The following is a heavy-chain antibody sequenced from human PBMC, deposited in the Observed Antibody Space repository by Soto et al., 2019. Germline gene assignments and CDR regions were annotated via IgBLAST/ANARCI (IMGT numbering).Heavy chain of an antibody. V-gene: IGHV1-3*01. CDR1: GYTFTSYA. D-gene: IGHD3-22*01. Sequence: ASVKVSCKASGYTFTSYAMHWVRQAPGQRLEWMGWINAGNGNTKYSQKLQGRVTITRDTSASTAYMELRSLRSDDTAVYYCARDQHYYYDSSGYYVPAFDIWGQGTMVTVSS. CDR2: INAGNGNT. J-gene: IGHJ3*02. CDR3: ARDQHYYYDSSGYYVPAFDI.